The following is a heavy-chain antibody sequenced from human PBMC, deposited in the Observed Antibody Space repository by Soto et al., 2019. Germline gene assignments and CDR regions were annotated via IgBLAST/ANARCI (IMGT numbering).Heavy chain of an antibody. Sequence: EVHLLEYGGGLVQPGGSLRLSCVVSGSTFSSDDMSWVRQAPGRGLEGVSGISDGGGSTYYADSGKGRFTISRDNAKNTLYLQMKSLRVEDTALYYCAKDGGWSLAVAGLFDYWGPGTQVTVSS. CDR3: AKDGGWSLAVAGLFDY. CDR2: ISDGGGST. D-gene: IGHD6-19*01. V-gene: IGHV3-23*01. J-gene: IGHJ4*02. CDR1: GSTFSSDD.